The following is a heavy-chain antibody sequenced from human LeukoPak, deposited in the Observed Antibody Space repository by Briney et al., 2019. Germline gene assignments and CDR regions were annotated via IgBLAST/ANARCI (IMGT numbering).Heavy chain of an antibody. D-gene: IGHD3-22*01. V-gene: IGHV3-30*02. Sequence: GGSLRLSCAASGFTFSSYGMHWVRQAPGRGLEWVAFIRYDGSNKYYADSVKGRFTISRDNSKNTLYLQMNSLRAEDTAVYYCARGQGNYYDSSGLDYWGQGTLVTVSS. J-gene: IGHJ4*02. CDR2: IRYDGSNK. CDR3: ARGQGNYYDSSGLDY. CDR1: GFTFSSYG.